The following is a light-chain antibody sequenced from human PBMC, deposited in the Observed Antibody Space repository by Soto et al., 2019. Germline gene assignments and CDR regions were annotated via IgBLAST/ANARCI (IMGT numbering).Light chain of an antibody. J-gene: IGKJ1*01. Sequence: EIVLTQSPGTLSLSPVERATLSCRASQSVSSSYLAWYQQKPGQAPRLLIYGASSRATGIPDRFSGSGSGTDFTLTISRLEPEDFAVYYCQQYGSSPPWGFGQGTKVEIK. CDR1: QSVSSSY. CDR3: QQYGSSPPWG. V-gene: IGKV3-20*01. CDR2: GAS.